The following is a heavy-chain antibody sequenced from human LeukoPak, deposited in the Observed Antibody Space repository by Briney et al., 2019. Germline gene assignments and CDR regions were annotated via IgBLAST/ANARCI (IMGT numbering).Heavy chain of an antibody. Sequence: PGGSLRLSCAASGFTFSDYYMSWIRQAPGKGLEWVSYISSSGSTIYYADSVKGRFTISRDNAKNTLYLQMNSLRAEDTAVYYCAKPARTDAFDIWGQGTMITVSS. CDR2: ISSSGSTI. V-gene: IGHV3-11*01. J-gene: IGHJ3*02. CDR1: GFTFSDYY. CDR3: AKPARTDAFDI. D-gene: IGHD1-14*01.